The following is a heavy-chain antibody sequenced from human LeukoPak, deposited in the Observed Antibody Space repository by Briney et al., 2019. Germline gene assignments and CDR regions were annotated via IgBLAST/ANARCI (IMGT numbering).Heavy chain of an antibody. CDR2: MHKSGSS. J-gene: IGHJ3*02. CDR3: ARSAEWLRNAFDI. CDR1: GAPTSHFY. V-gene: IGHV4-59*01. Sequence: AETLTLSCTVSGAPTSHFYWNWIRQPPGKGLEWIGYMHKSGSSKHSLSLKSRVTISIDTSKNQFSLQLTSVPAADTAIYYCARSAEWLRNAFDIWGQGTMVSVSS. D-gene: IGHD5-12*01.